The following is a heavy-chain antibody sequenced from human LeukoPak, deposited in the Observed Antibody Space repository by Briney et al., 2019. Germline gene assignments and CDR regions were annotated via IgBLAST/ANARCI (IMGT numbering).Heavy chain of an antibody. Sequence: GGSLRLSCAASGFTFSSYAMSWVRQAPGKRLEWVSAISGSGGSTYYADSVKGRFTISRDNSKNTLYLQMNSLRAEDTAVYYCAKSPPLAAAVKASYFDYWGQGTLVTVSS. V-gene: IGHV3-23*01. CDR1: GFTFSSYA. CDR3: AKSPPLAAAVKASYFDY. CDR2: ISGSGGST. J-gene: IGHJ4*02. D-gene: IGHD6-13*01.